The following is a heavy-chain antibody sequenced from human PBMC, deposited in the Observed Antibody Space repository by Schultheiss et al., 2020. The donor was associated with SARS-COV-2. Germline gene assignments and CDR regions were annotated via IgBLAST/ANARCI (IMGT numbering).Heavy chain of an antibody. CDR3: AKDLPIAAAFDY. CDR1: GFTFSRNW. J-gene: IGHJ4*02. Sequence: GGSLRLSCAASGFTFSRNWMHWVRQVPGKGLVWVSRTNSDGNITSYADSVRGRFTISRDNAKNTLYLQMNSLRAEDTAVYYCAKDLPIAAAFDYWGQGTLVTVSS. D-gene: IGHD6-13*01. CDR2: TNSDGNIT. V-gene: IGHV3-74*01.